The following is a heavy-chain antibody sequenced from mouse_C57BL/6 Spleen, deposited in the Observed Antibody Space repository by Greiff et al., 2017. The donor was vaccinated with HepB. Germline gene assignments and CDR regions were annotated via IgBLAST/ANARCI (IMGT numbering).Heavy chain of an antibody. CDR2: INYDGSST. J-gene: IGHJ1*03. CDR3: ARAWYFDV. CDR1: GFTFSDYY. V-gene: IGHV5-16*01. Sequence: EVKLVESEGGLVQPGSSMKLSCTASGFTFSDYYMAWVRQVPEKGLEWVANINYDGSSTYYLDSLKSRFIISRDNAKNILYLQMSSLKSEYTATYYCARAWYFDVWGTGTTVTVSS.